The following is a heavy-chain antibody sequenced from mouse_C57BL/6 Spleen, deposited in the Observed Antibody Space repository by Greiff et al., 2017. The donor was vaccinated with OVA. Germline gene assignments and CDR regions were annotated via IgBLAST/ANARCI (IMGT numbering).Heavy chain of an antibody. J-gene: IGHJ4*01. Sequence: VQLQQSGPELVKPGASVKMSCTASGYTFTDYNMHWVKQSPGKSLEWIGYINPNNGGTSYNQKFKGKATLTVNKSSSTTYMEIRSLTAEDSAVYYCARYYAMDYWGQGTSVTVSS. CDR1: GYTFTDYN. CDR2: INPNNGGT. CDR3: ARYYAMDY. V-gene: IGHV1-22*01.